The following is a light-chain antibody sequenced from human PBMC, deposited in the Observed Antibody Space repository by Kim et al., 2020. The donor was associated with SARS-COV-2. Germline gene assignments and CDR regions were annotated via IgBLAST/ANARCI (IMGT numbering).Light chain of an antibody. CDR3: QQYGGSLQT. V-gene: IGKV3-20*01. CDR2: GAS. J-gene: IGKJ2*01. Sequence: EVVLTQSPGTVSLSPGERATLSCKASQSISSNYLAWYQQKPGQAPTLLIYGASSRATGIPDRFRGSGSGTDFTLIITRLEPEDCAVYYCQQYGGSLQTFGQGTKLEI. CDR1: QSISSNY.